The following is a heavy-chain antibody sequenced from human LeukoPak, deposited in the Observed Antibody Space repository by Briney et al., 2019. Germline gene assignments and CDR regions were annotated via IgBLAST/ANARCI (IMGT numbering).Heavy chain of an antibody. CDR1: GLTVSSNY. D-gene: IGHD3-10*01. CDR3: ARDVDYYDY. V-gene: IGHV3-53*01. J-gene: IGHJ4*02. CDR2: IYSGGST. Sequence: GGSLRLSCAASGLTVSSNYMNWVRQAPGKGLEWVSVIYSGGSTYYADSVKGRFTVSRDSSKNTLYLQMNSLRAEDTAVYYCARDVDYYDYWGQGTLVTVSS.